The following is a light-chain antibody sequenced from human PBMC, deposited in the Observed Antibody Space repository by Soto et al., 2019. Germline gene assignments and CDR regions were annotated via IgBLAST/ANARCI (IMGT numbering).Light chain of an antibody. CDR2: DVS. CDR1: SSDGGGYNY. J-gene: IGLJ1*01. CDR3: SSYTNSNIYV. Sequence: QSVLTQPASVSGSPGQSITISSTGTSSDGGGYNYVSWYQQHPGKAPKLMICDVSNRPSGVSNRFSGSKSGNTASLTISGLQAEDEADYYCSSYTNSNIYVFGTGTKVTVL. V-gene: IGLV2-14*01.